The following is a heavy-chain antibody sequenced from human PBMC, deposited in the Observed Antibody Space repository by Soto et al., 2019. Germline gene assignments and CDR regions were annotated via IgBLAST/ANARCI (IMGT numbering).Heavy chain of an antibody. V-gene: IGHV4-38-2*01. Sequence: QVQLQESGPGLVKPSETLSLTCAVSGYSISSGYYWGWIRQPPGKGLEWVGSIYHSGSTYYNPSLQSRVTISVDTSKKQFALKLSSVTAADTAVYYCARGRGSALKGYFDYWGQGTLVTGSS. D-gene: IGHD2-15*01. CDR2: IYHSGST. CDR3: ARGRGSALKGYFDY. J-gene: IGHJ4*02. CDR1: GYSISSGYY.